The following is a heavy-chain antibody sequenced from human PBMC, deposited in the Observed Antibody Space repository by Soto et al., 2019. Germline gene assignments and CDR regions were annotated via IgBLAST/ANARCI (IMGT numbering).Heavy chain of an antibody. Sequence: GGSLRLSCAASGFTFSSYAMSWVRQAPGKGLEWVSAISGSGGSTYYADSVKGRFTISRDNSKNTLYLQMNSLRAEDTAVYYCAKENTLDIAVVPAAIYYYYGMDVWGQGTTVTVSS. CDR1: GFTFSSYA. V-gene: IGHV3-23*01. J-gene: IGHJ6*02. D-gene: IGHD2-2*03. CDR2: ISGSGGST. CDR3: AKENTLDIAVVPAAIYYYYGMDV.